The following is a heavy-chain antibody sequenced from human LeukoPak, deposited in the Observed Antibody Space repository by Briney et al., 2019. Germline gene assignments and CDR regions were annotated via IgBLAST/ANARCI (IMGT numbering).Heavy chain of an antibody. CDR1: GSNVSNNY. J-gene: IGHJ4*02. CDR3: ARGLAGED. Sequence: GGSLRLSCAASGSNVSNNYMSWVRQAPGKGLEWVSVIYIGGSTYYADSVKGRFTISRDNSKNTLYLQMNSLRGEDTAVYYCARGLAGEDWGQGTLVTVSS. CDR2: IYIGGST. D-gene: IGHD6-19*01. V-gene: IGHV3-66*01.